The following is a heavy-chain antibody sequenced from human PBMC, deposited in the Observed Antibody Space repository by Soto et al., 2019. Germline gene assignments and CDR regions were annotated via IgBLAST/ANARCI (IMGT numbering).Heavy chain of an antibody. CDR3: ATTTSGWAEFDY. CDR1: GGTFSSYT. D-gene: IGHD6-19*01. J-gene: IGHJ4*02. CDR2: ISATFGTT. Sequence: QVQLVQSGAEVKKPGSSVKVSCKASGGTFSSYTFSWVRQAPGQGLECMGQISATFGTTNYAQKFKGRLTITADKSTSTLSMELSSLRSDDTAIYFCATTTSGWAEFDYWGQGTLVTVSS. V-gene: IGHV1-69*14.